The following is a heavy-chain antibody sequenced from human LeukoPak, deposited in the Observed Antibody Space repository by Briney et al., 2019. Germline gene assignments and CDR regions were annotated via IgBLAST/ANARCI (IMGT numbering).Heavy chain of an antibody. D-gene: IGHD3-22*01. CDR3: ARAGAGDYYDSSGYYY. Sequence: SVKVSCKASGYTFTSYGISWVRQAPGQGLEWMGGIIPIFGTANYAQKFQGRVTITADESTSTAYIELSSLRSEDTAVYYCARAGAGDYYDSSGYYYWGQGTLVTVSS. J-gene: IGHJ4*02. CDR1: GYTFTSYG. CDR2: IIPIFGTA. V-gene: IGHV1-69*13.